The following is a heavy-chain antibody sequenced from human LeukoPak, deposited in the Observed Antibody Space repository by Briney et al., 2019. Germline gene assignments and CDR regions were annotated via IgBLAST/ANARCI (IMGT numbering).Heavy chain of an antibody. D-gene: IGHD6-13*01. V-gene: IGHV3-48*03. CDR1: GFTLTSYE. J-gene: IGHJ4*02. CDR2: ISGTGNST. CDR3: ASGPYSSNWYVDY. Sequence: PGGSLRLSCAASGFTLTSYEMNWVRLAPGKGLEWVSYISGTGNSTHYADSVKGRFTLSRDSTKNSLYLQMNSLRAEDTAVYYCASGPYSSNWYVDYWGQGTLVTVAS.